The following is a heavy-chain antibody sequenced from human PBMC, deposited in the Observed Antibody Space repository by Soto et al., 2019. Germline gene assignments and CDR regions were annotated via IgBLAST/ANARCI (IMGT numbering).Heavy chain of an antibody. D-gene: IGHD3-22*01. J-gene: IGHJ6*02. Sequence: ASVKVSCKASGYTFTSYAMHWVRQAPGQGLEWMGWINPNSGGTNYAQKFQGWVTMTRDTSISTAYMELSRLRSDDTAVYYCARDKKYYYDSSGYPGSLYYYGMDVWGQGTTVTVSS. CDR3: ARDKKYYYDSSGYPGSLYYYGMDV. CDR2: INPNSGGT. V-gene: IGHV1-2*04. CDR1: GYTFTSYA.